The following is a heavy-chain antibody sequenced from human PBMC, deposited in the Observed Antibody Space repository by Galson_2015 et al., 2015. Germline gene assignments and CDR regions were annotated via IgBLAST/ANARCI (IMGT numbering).Heavy chain of an antibody. D-gene: IGHD4-11*01. V-gene: IGHV5-51*01. CDR3: TRWTSNVPYFFDY. J-gene: IGHJ4*02. Sequence: QSGAEVKKPGESLKISCRASGYSFTSYWIGWVRQMPGKGLEWMGIIYPGDSDTRYSPAFQGQVTISADKSISTAYLQWSSLKASDTAVYYCTRWTSNVPYFFDYWRQGTLVTVSS. CDR2: IYPGDSDT. CDR1: GYSFTSYW.